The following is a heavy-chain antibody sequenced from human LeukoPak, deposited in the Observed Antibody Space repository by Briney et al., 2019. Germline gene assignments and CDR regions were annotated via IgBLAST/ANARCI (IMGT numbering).Heavy chain of an antibody. V-gene: IGHV4-59*01. CDR1: GDSISSYY. J-gene: IGHJ4*02. CDR3: AIGLSSGSYPPRY. CDR2: IYYTGSA. Sequence: SETLSLTCTVSGDSISSYYWSWIRQPPGKGLEWIGHIYYTGSADYNPSLKSRVTMSVETSKNQFSLKLNSMTASDTAVYYCAIGLSSGSYPPRYWGQGTLVTVSP. D-gene: IGHD1-26*01.